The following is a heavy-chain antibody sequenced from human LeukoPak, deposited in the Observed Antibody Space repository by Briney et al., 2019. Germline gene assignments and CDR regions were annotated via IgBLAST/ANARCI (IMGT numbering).Heavy chain of an antibody. V-gene: IGHV4-39*01. Sequence: PSETLSLTCTVSGDSISSTVYYWAWIRQPPGKGLEWIGNVYYSGNTYYNPSLRGRVTISVDTAKNQFFLNLRSVTAADTAVYYCARLYWVRWVDYWGQGTLVTVSS. CDR2: VYYSGNT. CDR3: ARLYWVRWVDY. D-gene: IGHD5-12*01. J-gene: IGHJ4*02. CDR1: GDSISSTVYY.